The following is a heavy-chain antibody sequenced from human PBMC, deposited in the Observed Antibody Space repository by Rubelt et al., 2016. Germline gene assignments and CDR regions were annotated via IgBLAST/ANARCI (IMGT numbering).Heavy chain of an antibody. CDR1: GFTFDDYT. CDR3: ASLIAGAARNEFDY. J-gene: IGHJ4*02. Sequence: GGSLRLSCAASGFTFDDYTMHWVRQAPGKGLEWVSLISWDGGSTYYADSVKGRFTISRDNSKNTLYLQMNSLRVEDTAVYYCASLIAGAARNEFDYWGQGTLVTVSS. V-gene: IGHV3-43*01. CDR2: ISWDGGST. D-gene: IGHD6-6*01.